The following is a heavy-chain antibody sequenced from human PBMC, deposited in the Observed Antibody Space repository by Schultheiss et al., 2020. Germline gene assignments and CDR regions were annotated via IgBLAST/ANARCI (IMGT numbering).Heavy chain of an antibody. Sequence: AAVKVSCKASGGTFSSYAISWVRQAPGQGLEWMGWISAYNGNTNYAQKLQGRVTMTTDTSTSTAYMELSSLRSEDTAVYYCARVGDHDYGGHFDYWGQGTLVTVAS. CDR3: ARVGDHDYGGHFDY. CDR2: ISAYNGNT. CDR1: GGTFSSYA. D-gene: IGHD4-23*01. V-gene: IGHV1-18*01. J-gene: IGHJ4*02.